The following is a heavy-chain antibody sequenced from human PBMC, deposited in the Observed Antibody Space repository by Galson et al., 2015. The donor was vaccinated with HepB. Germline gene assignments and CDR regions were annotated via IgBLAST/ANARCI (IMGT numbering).Heavy chain of an antibody. Sequence: SVKVSCKASGGTFSSYTISWVRQAPGQGLEWMGRIIPILGIANYAQKFQGRVTITADKSTSTAYLELSSLRSEDTAVYYCARGDRGTDCDYVWGSYRPRKGWYYYGMDVWGQGTPVTVSS. CDR3: ARGDRGTDCDYVWGSYRPRKGWYYYGMDV. V-gene: IGHV1-69*02. CDR1: GGTFSSYT. D-gene: IGHD3-16*02. J-gene: IGHJ6*02. CDR2: IIPILGIA.